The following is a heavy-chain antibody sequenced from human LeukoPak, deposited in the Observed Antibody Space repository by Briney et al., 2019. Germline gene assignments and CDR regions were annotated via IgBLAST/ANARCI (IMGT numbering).Heavy chain of an antibody. D-gene: IGHD5-12*01. CDR2: INPDNGAT. CDR1: GYTFTAYS. Sequence: ASVKVSCKASGYTFTAYSMHWVRQAPGQGLELMGWINPDNGATTYAEKFQGRVTMTRDTSITTAYMELSRLRSDDTAVYYCARPPGRDGYNRYDNWGQGTLVTVSS. V-gene: IGHV1-2*02. J-gene: IGHJ4*02. CDR3: ARPPGRDGYNRYDN.